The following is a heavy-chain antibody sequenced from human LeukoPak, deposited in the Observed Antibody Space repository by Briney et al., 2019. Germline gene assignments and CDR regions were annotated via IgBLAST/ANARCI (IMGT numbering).Heavy chain of an antibody. Sequence: SVKVSCKASGGTFSSYAISWVRQAPGQGLEWMEGIIPIFGTANYAQKFQGRVTITADESTSTAYMELSSLRSEDTAVYYCAREDIVVVPAAKDYYYYGMDVWGQGTTVTVSS. CDR2: IIPIFGTA. J-gene: IGHJ6*02. D-gene: IGHD2-2*01. CDR3: AREDIVVVPAAKDYYYYGMDV. V-gene: IGHV1-69*13. CDR1: GGTFSSYA.